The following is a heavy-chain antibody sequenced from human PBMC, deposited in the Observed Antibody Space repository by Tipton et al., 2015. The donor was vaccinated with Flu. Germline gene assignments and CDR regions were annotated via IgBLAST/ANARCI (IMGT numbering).Heavy chain of an antibody. CDR1: GFTFSSHG. CDR3: AKDDSGWFDS. Sequence: SLRLSCAASGFTFSSHGMHWVRQTPGKGLEWVAVISFDGSKKFYADSVKGRFTISRDNSKSTLYLQLNRLRADDTAVYYCAKDDSGWFDSWGQGTLVTVSS. CDR2: ISFDGSKK. J-gene: IGHJ5*01. V-gene: IGHV3-30*18. D-gene: IGHD6-19*01.